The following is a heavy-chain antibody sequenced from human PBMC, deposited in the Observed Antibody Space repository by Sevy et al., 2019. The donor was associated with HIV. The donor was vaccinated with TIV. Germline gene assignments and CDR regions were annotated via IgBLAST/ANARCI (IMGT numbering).Heavy chain of an antibody. CDR1: GFTFSYYA. D-gene: IGHD4-17*01. J-gene: IGHJ4*02. Sequence: GGSLRLSCAASGFTFSYYAMHWVRQAPGKGLEWVALISYDGSNKYYAESVRGRFTISRDNSKNTLYLQMDSLRPEDTAVYYCARDFYEFGDPRGFDYWGQGTLVTVSS. CDR2: ISYDGSNK. CDR3: ARDFYEFGDPRGFDY. V-gene: IGHV3-30-3*01.